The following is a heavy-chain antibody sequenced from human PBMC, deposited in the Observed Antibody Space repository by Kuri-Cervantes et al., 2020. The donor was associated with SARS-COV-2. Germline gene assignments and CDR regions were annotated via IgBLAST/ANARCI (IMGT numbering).Heavy chain of an antibody. Sequence: ASVKVSCKASGYSFTGYYMHWVRQAPGQGLEWMGWIHPDSGGTNYAQKFQGRVTITRDTSIDTAYLELSSLRSDDTAVYYCARSWGNWRYMDVWGKGTTVTVSS. V-gene: IGHV1-2*02. D-gene: IGHD1-1*01. CDR1: GYSFTGYY. CDR3: ARSWGNWRYMDV. CDR2: IHPDSGGT. J-gene: IGHJ6*03.